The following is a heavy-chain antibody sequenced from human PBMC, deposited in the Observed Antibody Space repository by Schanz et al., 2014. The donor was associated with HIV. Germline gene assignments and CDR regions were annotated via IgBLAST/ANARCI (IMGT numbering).Heavy chain of an antibody. CDR1: GYTLTGYY. D-gene: IGHD2-15*01. V-gene: IGHV1-2*02. J-gene: IGHJ4*02. Sequence: QVQLVQSGAEVKKPGASVKVSCKASGYTLTGYYMHWVRQAPGQGLEWMGWINPNSGGTNYAQKFQGRVTMTRDTSISTAYMERSRLRSDDTAVYYCARGRSGYCSGGRCPYGRYYFDYWGQGTLVTVSS. CDR3: ARGRSGYCSGGRCPYGRYYFDY. CDR2: INPNSGGT.